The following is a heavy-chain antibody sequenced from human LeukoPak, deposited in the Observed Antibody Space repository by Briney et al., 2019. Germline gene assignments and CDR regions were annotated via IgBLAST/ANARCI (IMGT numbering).Heavy chain of an antibody. CDR2: ISGSGGST. CDR1: GFTFSNYA. V-gene: IGHV3-23*01. CDR3: AKDPRYSYGRYHDY. J-gene: IGHJ4*02. Sequence: GGSLRLSCAASGFTFSNYAMSWVRRAPGKGLEWVSLISGSGGSTYYADSVKGRFITSRDNSKNTLYLQMNSLRAEDTAVYYCAKDPRYSYGRYHDYWGQGTLVTVSS. D-gene: IGHD5-18*01.